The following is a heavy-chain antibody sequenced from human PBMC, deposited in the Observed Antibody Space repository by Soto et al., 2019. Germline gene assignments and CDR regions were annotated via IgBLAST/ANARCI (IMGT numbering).Heavy chain of an antibody. Sequence: SETLSITCTVSGVSITSGDYYWNWIRQSPGKGLEWIGNIDYSGNSYYNPSLKSRLTISLDTSKNEFSLKLSSVTAADTAVYYCASFGVASMTWFDPWCQGTLVTVSS. CDR3: ASFGVASMTWFDP. V-gene: IGHV4-30-4*01. J-gene: IGHJ5*02. CDR2: IDYSGNS. D-gene: IGHD3-3*01. CDR1: GVSITSGDYY.